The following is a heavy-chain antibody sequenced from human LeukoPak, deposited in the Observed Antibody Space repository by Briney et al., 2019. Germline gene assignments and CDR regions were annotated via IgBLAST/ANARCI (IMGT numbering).Heavy chain of an antibody. V-gene: IGHV3-23*01. CDR2: ISGSGGST. Sequence: GGSLRLSCAASGFTFSSYAMSWVRQAPGKGLEWVPAISGSGGSTYYADSVKGRFTISRDNSKNTLYLQMNSLRAEDTAVYYCANLGVGATYDYWGQGTLVTVSS. J-gene: IGHJ4*02. CDR1: GFTFSSYA. CDR3: ANLGVGATYDY. D-gene: IGHD1-26*01.